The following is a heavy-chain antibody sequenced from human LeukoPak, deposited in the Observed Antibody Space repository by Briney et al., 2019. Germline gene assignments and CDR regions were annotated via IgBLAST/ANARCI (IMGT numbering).Heavy chain of an antibody. V-gene: IGHV3-30*04. CDR3: ARGIYLRAAAGPPPSY. CDR1: GFTFSSYA. J-gene: IGHJ4*02. Sequence: PGGSLRLSCAASGFTFSSYAMHWVRQAPGKGLEWVAVISYDGSNKYYADSVKGRFTISRDNSKNTLYLQMNSLRAEDTAVYYCARGIYLRAAAGPPPSYWGQGTLVTVSS. CDR2: ISYDGSNK. D-gene: IGHD6-13*01.